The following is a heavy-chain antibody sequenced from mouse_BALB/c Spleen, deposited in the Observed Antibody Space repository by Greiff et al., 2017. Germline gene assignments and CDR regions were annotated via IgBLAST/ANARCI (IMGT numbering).Heavy chain of an antibody. D-gene: IGHD2-12*01. V-gene: IGHV14-4*02. Sequence: EVQLQQSGAELVRSGASVKLSCTASGFNIKDYYMHWVKQRPEQGLEWIGWIDPENGDTEYAPKFQGKATMTADTSSNTAYLQLSSLTSEDTAVYYCNAGSYGELFDYWGQGTTLTVSS. CDR3: NAGSYGELFDY. CDR2: IDPENGDT. J-gene: IGHJ2*01. CDR1: GFNIKDYY.